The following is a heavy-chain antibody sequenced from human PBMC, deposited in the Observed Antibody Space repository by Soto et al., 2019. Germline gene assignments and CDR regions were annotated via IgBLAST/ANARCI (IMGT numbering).Heavy chain of an antibody. CDR1: GFTFSSYA. J-gene: IGHJ1*01. Sequence: LRLSCAASGFTFSSYAMHWVRQAPGKGLEWVAVISYDGSNKYYADSVKGRFTISRDNSKSTLYLQMNSLRAEDTAVYYCASSLLRYFDWXIGYWGQRTLVTVSS. CDR3: ASSLLRYFDWXIGY. V-gene: IGHV3-30-3*01. D-gene: IGHD3-9*01. CDR2: ISYDGSNK.